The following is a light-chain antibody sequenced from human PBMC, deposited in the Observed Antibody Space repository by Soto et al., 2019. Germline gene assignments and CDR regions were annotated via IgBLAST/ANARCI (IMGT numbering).Light chain of an antibody. CDR3: PHYYNWPLT. CDR2: GAS. V-gene: IGKV3-15*01. J-gene: IGKJ3*01. Sequence: EIVMTQSPATLSVSPGEGATLYCRASQSIASNLAWYQHKPGQAPRLLIHGASARATGIPARFSGSGSGRDFTLTISSLQSEDFAVYYCPHYYNWPLTFGPGTKVDIK. CDR1: QSIASN.